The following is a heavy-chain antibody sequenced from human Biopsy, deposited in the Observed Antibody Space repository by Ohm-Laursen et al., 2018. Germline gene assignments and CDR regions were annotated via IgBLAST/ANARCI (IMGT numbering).Heavy chain of an antibody. CDR1: GYTFTSFY. CDR2: NIPILGTG. Sequence: SVKVSCKVSGYTFTSFYMHWVRQAPGQGLEWLGGNIPILGTGNYAQKFQDRVTVAADTSASTATMELRSLRSDDTAVYYCATKLTGYFHHWGQGTLVIVSS. J-gene: IGHJ1*01. D-gene: IGHD3-9*01. V-gene: IGHV1-69*06. CDR3: ATKLTGYFHH.